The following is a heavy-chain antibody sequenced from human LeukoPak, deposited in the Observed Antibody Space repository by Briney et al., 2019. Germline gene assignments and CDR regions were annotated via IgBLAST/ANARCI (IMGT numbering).Heavy chain of an antibody. Sequence: SAKVSXKASGGTFSSYAISWVRQAPGQGREWMGGIIPIFGTANYAQKFQGRVTITADESTSTAYMELSSLRSEDTAVYYCARGIEYSYGHVYFDYWGQGTLVTVSS. CDR3: ARGIEYSYGHVYFDY. CDR1: GGTFSSYA. D-gene: IGHD5-18*01. J-gene: IGHJ4*02. V-gene: IGHV1-69*13. CDR2: IIPIFGTA.